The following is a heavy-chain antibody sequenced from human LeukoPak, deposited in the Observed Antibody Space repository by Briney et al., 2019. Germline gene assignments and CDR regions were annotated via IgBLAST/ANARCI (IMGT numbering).Heavy chain of an antibody. CDR3: AQDQAVVSGFDY. Sequence: GGSLRLSCAASGFTFSSYAMSWFRQAPGKGLEWFSSISGSGGSTYYADSVQGRFTIYRDNSKNTLYLQMNSLRAEDKAVYYCAQDQAVVSGFDYWGQGTLVTVSS. CDR1: GFTFSSYA. J-gene: IGHJ4*02. D-gene: IGHD5/OR15-5a*01. V-gene: IGHV3-23*01. CDR2: ISGSGGST.